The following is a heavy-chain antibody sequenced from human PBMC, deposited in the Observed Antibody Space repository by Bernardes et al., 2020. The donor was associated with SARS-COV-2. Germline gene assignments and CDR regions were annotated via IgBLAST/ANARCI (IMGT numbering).Heavy chain of an antibody. CDR2: IIPIFGTA. CDR3: AVEYSSSAWGYYYYYGMDV. J-gene: IGHJ6*02. D-gene: IGHD6-6*01. Sequence: SMKVSCKASGGTFSSYAISWVRQAPGQGLEWMGGIIPIFGTANYAQKFQGRVTITADESTSTAYMELSSLRSEDTAVYYCAVEYSSSAWGYYYYYGMDVWGQGTTVTVSS. CDR1: GGTFSSYA. V-gene: IGHV1-69*13.